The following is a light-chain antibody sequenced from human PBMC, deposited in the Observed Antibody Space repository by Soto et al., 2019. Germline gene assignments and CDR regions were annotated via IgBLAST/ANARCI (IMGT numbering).Light chain of an antibody. J-gene: IGLJ3*02. CDR2: EVS. V-gene: IGLV2-14*01. Sequence: QSVLTQPASVSGSPGQSITISCTGTSSDIGGSNYVSWYQQYPDKVPKLMIHEVSNRPSGVSNRFSGSKSGNTASLTISGLQAEDEADYYCASQTTSTTWVFGGGTQLTVL. CDR1: SSDIGGSNY. CDR3: ASQTTSTTWV.